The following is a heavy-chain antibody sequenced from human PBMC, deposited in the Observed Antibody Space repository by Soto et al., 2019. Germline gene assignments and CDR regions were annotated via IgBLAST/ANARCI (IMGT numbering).Heavy chain of an antibody. Sequence: GGSLRLSCAASGFTFSNAWMSWVRQAPGKGLEWVGRIKSKTDGGTTDYAAPVKGRFTISRDDSKNTLYLQMNSLKTDDTAVYYCTTGYCTNGVCYKYWGQGTLVTVSS. CDR1: GFTFSNAW. CDR2: IKSKTDGGTT. V-gene: IGHV3-15*01. J-gene: IGHJ4*02. CDR3: TTGYCTNGVCYKY. D-gene: IGHD2-8*01.